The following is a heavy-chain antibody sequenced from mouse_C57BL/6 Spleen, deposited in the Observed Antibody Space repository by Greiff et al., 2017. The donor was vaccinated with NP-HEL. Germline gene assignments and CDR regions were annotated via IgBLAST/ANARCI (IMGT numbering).Heavy chain of an antibody. CDR3: ARADYGEGYFDV. Sequence: VQLQQSGAELVKPGASVKMSCKASGYTFTSYWITWVKQRPGQGLEWIGDIYPGSGSTNYNEKFKSKATLTVDTSSSTAYMQLSSLTSEDSAVYYCARADYGEGYFDVWGTGTTVTVSS. J-gene: IGHJ1*03. CDR2: IYPGSGST. D-gene: IGHD1-1*01. V-gene: IGHV1-55*01. CDR1: GYTFTSYW.